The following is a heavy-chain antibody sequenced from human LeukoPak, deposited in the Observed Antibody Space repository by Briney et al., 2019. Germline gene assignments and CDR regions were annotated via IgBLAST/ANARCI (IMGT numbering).Heavy chain of an antibody. CDR3: ATRTVPTAIHSASDI. CDR2: INPNSGGT. D-gene: IGHD2-2*02. V-gene: IGHV1-2*02. Sequence: GASVKVSCKASGYTFTGYYMHWVRQAPGQGLEWMGWINPNSGGTNYAQKFQGRVTMTRDTSISTAYMELSRLRSDDTAVYYCATRTVPTAIHSASDIWGQGTMVTVSS. J-gene: IGHJ3*02. CDR1: GYTFTGYY.